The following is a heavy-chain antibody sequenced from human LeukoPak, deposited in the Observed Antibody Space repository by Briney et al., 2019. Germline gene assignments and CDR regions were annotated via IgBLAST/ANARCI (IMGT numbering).Heavy chain of an antibody. CDR2: ISRGGST. CDR1: GFTVSSSY. J-gene: IGHJ4*02. V-gene: IGHV3-53*01. CDR3: ARGSDVYYFDY. Sequence: PGTSLRLSCAASGFTVSSSYMNWVRQAPGKGLEWVSVISRGGSTYYADSVKGRFTISRDSSENTLYLQMDSLRAEDTAVYYCARGSDVYYFDYWGQGALVTVSS.